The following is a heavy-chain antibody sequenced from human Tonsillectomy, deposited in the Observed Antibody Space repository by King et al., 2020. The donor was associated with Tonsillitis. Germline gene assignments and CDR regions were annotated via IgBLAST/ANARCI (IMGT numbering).Heavy chain of an antibody. J-gene: IGHJ6*02. CDR3: ARGMVATHTLYYYYYGMDV. D-gene: IGHD1-26*01. Sequence: EVQLVESGGGLVKPGGYLRLSCAASGLTLTGYRMNWVRQAPGKGLEWVSSISSSSSYIYYTDSVKGRLTVSRDNAKNSLYLQMNSLRAEETAVYYGARGMVATHTLYYYYYGMDVWGQGTTVTVSS. V-gene: IGHV3-21*01. CDR1: GLTLTGYR. CDR2: ISSSSSYI.